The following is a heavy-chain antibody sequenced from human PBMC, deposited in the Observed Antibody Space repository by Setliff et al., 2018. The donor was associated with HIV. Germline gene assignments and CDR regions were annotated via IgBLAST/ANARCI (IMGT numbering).Heavy chain of an antibody. D-gene: IGHD2-15*01. CDR2: IRHKAYGGTA. CDR1: GFTFGVYA. CDR3: TRESGGKIDY. Sequence: GGSLRLSCTTSGFTFGVYAMTWVRQAPGKGLEWVGFIRHKAYGGTAEYDASVKGRFTISRDDSKSITYLQMNGLQTEDTAIYYCTRESGGKIDYWGQGTLVTVS. J-gene: IGHJ4*02. V-gene: IGHV3-49*04.